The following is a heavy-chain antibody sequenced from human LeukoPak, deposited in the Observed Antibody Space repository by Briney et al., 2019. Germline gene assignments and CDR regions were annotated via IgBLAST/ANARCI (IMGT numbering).Heavy chain of an antibody. CDR3: ARGGYYGSGSYYNLYYMDV. CDR2: IIPIFGTA. V-gene: IGHV1-69*05. CDR1: GGTFSSYA. J-gene: IGHJ6*03. D-gene: IGHD3-10*01. Sequence: GSSVKVSCKASGGTFSSYAISWVRQAPGQGLEWMGRIIPIFGTANYAQKFQGRVTITTDESTSTAYMELSSLRSEDTAVYYCARGGYYGSGSYYNLYYMDVWGKRTTVTVSS.